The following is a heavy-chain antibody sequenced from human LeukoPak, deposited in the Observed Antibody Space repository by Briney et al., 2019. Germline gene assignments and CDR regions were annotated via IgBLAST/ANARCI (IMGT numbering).Heavy chain of an antibody. CDR1: GGSVDSNYYY. V-gene: IGHV4-39*07. CDR2: ISYTRAT. CDR3: AREGTRWADENWFDP. Sequence: PSETLSLTCSVSGGSVDSNYYYWGWIRQPPGKGLEWIGSISYTRATHYSPSLERRVTISLDTSKTQFSLKLASVTPADTAVYYCAREGTRWADENWFDPWGQGSLVIVSS. J-gene: IGHJ5*02. D-gene: IGHD1-26*01.